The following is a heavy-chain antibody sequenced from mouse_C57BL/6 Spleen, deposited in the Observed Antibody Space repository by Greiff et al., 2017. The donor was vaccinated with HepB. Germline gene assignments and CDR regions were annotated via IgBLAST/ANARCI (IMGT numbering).Heavy chain of an antibody. CDR2: IYPGDGDT. D-gene: IGHD2-5*01. J-gene: IGHJ4*01. V-gene: IGHV1-80*01. CDR1: GYAFSSYW. CDR3: AKLYSNYEDYAMDY. Sequence: VQGVESGAELVKPGASVKISCKASGYAFSSYWMNWVKQRPGKGLEWIGQIYPGDGDTNYNGKFKGKATLTADKSSSTAYMQLSSLTSEDSGVYFCAKLYSNYEDYAMDYWGQGTSVTVSS.